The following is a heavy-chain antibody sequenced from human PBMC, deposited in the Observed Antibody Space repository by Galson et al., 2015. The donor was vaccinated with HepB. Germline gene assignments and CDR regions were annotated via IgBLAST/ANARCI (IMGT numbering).Heavy chain of an antibody. V-gene: IGHV3-23*01. J-gene: IGHJ4*02. CDR2: ISGNGGST. Sequence: SLRLSCAASGFTFSSYAMTWVRQAPGKGLDWVSAISGNGGSTFYADSVKGRFTISRDNSKNTLYLQMDSLRAEETAVYYCAKASRDSNYYFDCWGQGTLVTASS. CDR1: GFTFSSYA. CDR3: AKASRDSNYYFDC. D-gene: IGHD4-11*01.